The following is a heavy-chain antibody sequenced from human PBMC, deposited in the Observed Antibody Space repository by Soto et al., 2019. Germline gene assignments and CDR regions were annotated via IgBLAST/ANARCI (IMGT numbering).Heavy chain of an antibody. J-gene: IGHJ5*02. Sequence: TSETLSLTCTVSGASISSYYWSWIRQPPGQGLECIGYIYYSGSTNYNPSLKSRVTISVDTSKNRFSLKLSSVTAADTAVYYCARLAGTRDWFEPWGQGTRVTVSS. CDR3: ARLAGTRDWFEP. CDR2: IYYSGST. CDR1: GASISSYY. D-gene: IGHD1-1*01. V-gene: IGHV4-59*08.